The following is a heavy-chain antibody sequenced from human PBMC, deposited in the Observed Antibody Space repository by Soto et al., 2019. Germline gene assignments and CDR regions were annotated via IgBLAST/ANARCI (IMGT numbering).Heavy chain of an antibody. V-gene: IGHV3-7*03. Sequence: PGGSLRLSCAASGFTFSSYWMSWVRQAPGKGLEWVANMKQDGSEKYYVDSVKGRFTISRDNAKNSLYLQMNSLRAEDTAVYYCARAKSSGWYDYWGQGTLVTVSS. CDR3: ARAKSSGWYDY. CDR1: GFTFSSYW. J-gene: IGHJ4*02. D-gene: IGHD6-19*01. CDR2: MKQDGSEK.